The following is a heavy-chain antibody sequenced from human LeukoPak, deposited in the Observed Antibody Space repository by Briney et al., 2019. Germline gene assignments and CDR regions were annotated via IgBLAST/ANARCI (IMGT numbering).Heavy chain of an antibody. Sequence: PGGSLRLSCAASGFSVSSNYINWVRQAPGKGLEWVSVSYSGGSTYYADSVKGRITISRDNSKNTLYLQMNSLRAEDTAVYYCATSGYSGYDPLDYWGQGTLVTVSS. V-gene: IGHV3-66*01. CDR1: GFSVSSNY. D-gene: IGHD5-12*01. CDR3: ATSGYSGYDPLDY. J-gene: IGHJ4*02. CDR2: SYSGGST.